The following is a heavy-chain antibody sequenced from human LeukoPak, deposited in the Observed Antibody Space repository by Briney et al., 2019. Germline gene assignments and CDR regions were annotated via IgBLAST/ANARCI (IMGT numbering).Heavy chain of an antibody. J-gene: IGHJ4*02. CDR3: ARLPSYYDILTGYGGFDY. CDR2: IHSSGGT. Sequence: SETLSLTCSVSGGSISSYYWSWIRQPAEKGLEWIGRIHSSGGTNSNPSLKSRVTISVDTSKNQFSLKLSSVTAADTAVYYCARLPSYYDILTGYGGFDYWGQGTLVTVSS. D-gene: IGHD3-9*01. CDR1: GGSISSYY. V-gene: IGHV4-4*07.